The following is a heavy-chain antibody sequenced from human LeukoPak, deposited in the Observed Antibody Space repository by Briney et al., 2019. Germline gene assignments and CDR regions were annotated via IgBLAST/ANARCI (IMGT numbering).Heavy chain of an antibody. Sequence: PGRSPRLSCAASGFTFSSYTMDWVRQAPGKGLEWVARISYAGSNNYYADSVKGRFTISSDNPKNTLYLQMDSLRAEDTAVYYCARAAHTTYVLGRYYYYAMDVWGQGTTVTVSS. CDR2: ISYAGSNN. CDR1: GFTFSSYT. CDR3: ARAAHTTYVLGRYYYYAMDV. D-gene: IGHD3-10*01. J-gene: IGHJ6*02. V-gene: IGHV3-30-3*01.